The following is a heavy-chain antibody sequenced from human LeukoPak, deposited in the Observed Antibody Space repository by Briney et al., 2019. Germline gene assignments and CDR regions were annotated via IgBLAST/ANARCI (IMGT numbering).Heavy chain of an antibody. Sequence: PSETLSLTCAVHGGSLYGYYWTWIRQPPGKGLEWIGEINHSGSTTYSPSLKSRITTSVDTSKDQFSLDLASVTAADTAIYYCARGDLRFDPWGQGTLVTVSS. CDR1: GGSLYGYY. J-gene: IGHJ5*02. V-gene: IGHV4-34*01. CDR2: INHSGST. CDR3: ARGDLRFDP.